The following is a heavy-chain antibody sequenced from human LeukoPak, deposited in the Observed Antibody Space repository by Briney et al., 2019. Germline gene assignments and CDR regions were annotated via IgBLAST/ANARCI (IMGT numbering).Heavy chain of an antibody. D-gene: IGHD2-15*01. Sequence: PGGSLRLSCAASGFTFSSYAMHWVRQAPGKGLEWVAVISYDGSNKYYADSVKGRFTISRDNSMNTLYLQMNSLRAEDTAVYYCARVPHSGYCSGGSCPNYFDYWGQGTLVTVSS. V-gene: IGHV3-30-3*01. CDR3: ARVPHSGYCSGGSCPNYFDY. CDR1: GFTFSSYA. J-gene: IGHJ4*02. CDR2: ISYDGSNK.